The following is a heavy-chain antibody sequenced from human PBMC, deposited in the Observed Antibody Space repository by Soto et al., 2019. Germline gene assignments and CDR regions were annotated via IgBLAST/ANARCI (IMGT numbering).Heavy chain of an antibody. CDR1: GYSFTSYW. CDR3: ASTPRAYYYGMDV. CDR2: IDPSDSYT. J-gene: IGHJ6*02. Sequence: EESLKISCKGSGYSFTSYWISWVRQMPGKGLEWMGRIDPSDSYTNYSPSFQGHVTISADKSISTAYLQWGSLKASDTAMYYCASTPRAYYYGMDVWGQGTTVTVSS. V-gene: IGHV5-10-1*01.